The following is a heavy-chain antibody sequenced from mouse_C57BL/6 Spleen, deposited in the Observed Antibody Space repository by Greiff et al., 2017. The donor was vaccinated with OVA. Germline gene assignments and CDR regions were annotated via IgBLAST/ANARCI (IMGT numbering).Heavy chain of an antibody. CDR1: GYTFTSYW. J-gene: IGHJ3*01. V-gene: IGHV1-55*01. D-gene: IGHD4-1*01. CDR3: ASSLTGTTAY. CDR2: IYPGSGST. Sequence: QVHVKQPGAELVKPGASVKMSCKASGYTFTSYWITWVKQRPGQGLEWIGDIYPGSGSTNYNEKFKSKATLTVDTSSSTAYMQLSSLTSEDSAVYYCASSLTGTTAYWGQGTLVTVSA.